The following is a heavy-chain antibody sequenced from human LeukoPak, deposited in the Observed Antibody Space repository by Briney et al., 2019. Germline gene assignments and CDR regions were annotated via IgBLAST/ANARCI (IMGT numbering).Heavy chain of an antibody. V-gene: IGHV3-7*01. CDR3: ARDEGTSGYDLLDY. CDR1: GFTFSNYW. D-gene: IGHD5-12*01. J-gene: IGHJ4*01. Sequence: PGGSLRLSCAASGFTFSNYWLNWVRQAPGKGLEWVATINQYGGEKYYVDSVKGRFTISRDNAKDSLYLQMNGLRAEDTAVYYCARDEGTSGYDLLDYWGQGTLVTVSS. CDR2: INQYGGEK.